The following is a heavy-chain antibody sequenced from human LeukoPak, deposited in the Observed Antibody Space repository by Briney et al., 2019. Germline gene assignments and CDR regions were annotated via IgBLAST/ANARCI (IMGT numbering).Heavy chain of an antibody. D-gene: IGHD6-19*01. CDR3: ARDRPGIAVAGDAFDI. Sequence: SETLSLTCTVSGGSISSYYWSRIRQPPGKGLEWIGYIYNRGSNTNYNPSLKSRVTISVDMSKNQFSLKLRSVTAADTAVYFCARDRPGIAVAGDAFDIWGRGTMVTVSS. J-gene: IGHJ3*02. V-gene: IGHV4-59*01. CDR1: GGSISSYY. CDR2: IYNRGSNT.